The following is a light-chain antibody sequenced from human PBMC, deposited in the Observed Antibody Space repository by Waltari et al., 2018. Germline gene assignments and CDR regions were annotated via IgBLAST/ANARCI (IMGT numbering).Light chain of an antibody. CDR1: SSDVGRYNY. Sequence: QSALPQPASVSASPGQSITISCPGTSSDVGRYNYVSWYQQHPGKAPKLIIYDVSNRPSGVSYRFSGSKSGNTASLTISGRQAEDEADYYCSSYRGSDNSVVFGGGTKLTVL. CDR3: SSYRGSDNSVV. J-gene: IGLJ2*01. V-gene: IGLV2-14*03. CDR2: DVS.